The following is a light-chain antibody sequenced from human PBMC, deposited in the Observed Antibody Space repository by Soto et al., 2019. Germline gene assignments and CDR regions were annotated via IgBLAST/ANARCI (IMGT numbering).Light chain of an antibody. CDR1: QSVSSNY. J-gene: IGKJ1*01. Sequence: VLTQYQGPLSLSPGERSTLSCMASQSVSSNYVAWYQQKPGQTPRLLIYGASSRATGIPDRFSGSGSGTDFTLAISRLEPEDFAVYYCQQHGSSPWMFGQGTKVDIK. CDR2: GAS. V-gene: IGKV3-20*01. CDR3: QQHGSSPWM.